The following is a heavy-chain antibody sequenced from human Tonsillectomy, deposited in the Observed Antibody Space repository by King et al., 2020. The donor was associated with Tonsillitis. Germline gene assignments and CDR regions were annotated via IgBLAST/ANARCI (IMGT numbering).Heavy chain of an antibody. V-gene: IGHV1-8*01. D-gene: IGHD1-26*01. CDR2: MNPNSGNT. CDR1: GYIFTSYD. J-gene: IGHJ5*02. CDR3: ARAGIVGANWFDP. Sequence: HVQLVQSGAEVKKPGASVKVSCKASGYIFTSYDINWVRQATGQGLEWRGWMNPNSGNTGYAQKFQGRVTMTRNTSISTAYMELSSLRSKDTAMYYCARAGIVGANWFDPWGQGTLVTVSS.